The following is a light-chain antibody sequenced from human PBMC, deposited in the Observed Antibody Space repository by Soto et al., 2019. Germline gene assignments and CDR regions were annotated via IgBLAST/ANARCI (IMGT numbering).Light chain of an antibody. CDR3: QQYRNWPRT. CDR2: GAS. CDR1: QSVSNN. J-gene: IGKJ1*01. V-gene: IGKV3-15*01. Sequence: PGDRATLSCRASQSVSNNLAWYQQKPGQAPRLLIYGASTRATDMPGRFSGRGSGTEFTLTISSLQSEDYAVYYCQQYRNWPRTFGQGTKVDIK.